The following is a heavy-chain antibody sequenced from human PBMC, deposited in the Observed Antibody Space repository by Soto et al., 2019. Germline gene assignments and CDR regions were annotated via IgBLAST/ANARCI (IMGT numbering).Heavy chain of an antibody. J-gene: IGHJ6*02. CDR2: INHSGTT. D-gene: IGHD2-21*02. CDR1: GGSFSGFY. Sequence: SETLSLTCAVSGGSFSGFYRTWIRQPPGEGLEWIGEINHSGTTNFNPSLRSRLTISLDSSKKRFSLKLTSMTAADAAVYYCARADRTLVTSYGLDVWGQGTTVTVSS. V-gene: IGHV4-34*01. CDR3: ARADRTLVTSYGLDV.